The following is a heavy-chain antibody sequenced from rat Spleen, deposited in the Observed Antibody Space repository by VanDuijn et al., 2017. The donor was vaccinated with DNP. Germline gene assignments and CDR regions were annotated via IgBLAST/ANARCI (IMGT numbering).Heavy chain of an antibody. CDR3: AGRPPPTRGPFDY. CDR2: ITNTGDST. D-gene: IGHD1-4*01. V-gene: IGHV5-31*01. CDR1: GFIFSNHW. Sequence: EVQLVESGGGPVQPGRSLKLSCLASGFIFSNHWMTWIRQAPGKGLEWVASITNTGDSTYYSDSVKGRFSLSRDNAKSTLYLQVNSLRSEDTATYYCAGRPPPTRGPFDYWGQGVTVTVSS. J-gene: IGHJ2*01.